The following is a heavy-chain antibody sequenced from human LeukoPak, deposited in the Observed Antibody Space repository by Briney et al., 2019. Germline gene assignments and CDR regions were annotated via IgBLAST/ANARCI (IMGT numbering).Heavy chain of an antibody. CDR3: RRFGELSGVDY. Sequence: SETLSLTCAVYGGSFSGYYWSWIRQPPGKGLEWIGEINHSGSTNYNPSLKSRVTISVDTSKNQFSLKLSSVTAADTAVYYCRRFGELSGVDYWGQGTLVTVSS. CDR1: GGSFSGYY. V-gene: IGHV4-34*01. CDR2: INHSGST. J-gene: IGHJ4*02. D-gene: IGHD3-10*01.